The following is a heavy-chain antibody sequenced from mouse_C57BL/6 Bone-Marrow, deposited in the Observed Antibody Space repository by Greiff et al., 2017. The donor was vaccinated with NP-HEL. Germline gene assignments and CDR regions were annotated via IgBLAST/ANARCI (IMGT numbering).Heavy chain of an antibody. CDR3: ARGGYDSPYAMDY. Sequence: VQLKESGPELVKPGASVKIPCKASGYTFTDYNMDWVKQSHGKSLEWIGDINPNNGGTIYNQKFKGKATLTVDKSSSTAYMELRSLTSEDTAVYYCARGGYDSPYAMDYWGQGTSVTVAS. J-gene: IGHJ4*01. D-gene: IGHD2-4*01. CDR1: GYTFTDYN. CDR2: INPNNGGT. V-gene: IGHV1-18*01.